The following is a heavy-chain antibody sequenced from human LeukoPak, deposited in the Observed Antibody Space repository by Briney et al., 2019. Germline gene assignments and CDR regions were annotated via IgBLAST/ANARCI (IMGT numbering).Heavy chain of an antibody. Sequence: GGSLRLSCAASGFTFSTYGMHWVRQAPGKGLEWVAVISYGGSNKYYADSVKGRFTISRDNSKNTLYLQMNSLRAEDTAVYYCAKPGCTNGVCPPYFDYWGQGTLVTVSS. V-gene: IGHV3-30*18. CDR3: AKPGCTNGVCPPYFDY. CDR2: ISYGGSNK. D-gene: IGHD2-8*01. CDR1: GFTFSTYG. J-gene: IGHJ4*02.